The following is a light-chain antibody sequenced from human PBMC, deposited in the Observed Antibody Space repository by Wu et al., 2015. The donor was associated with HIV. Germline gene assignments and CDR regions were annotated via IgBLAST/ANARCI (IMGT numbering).Light chain of an antibody. CDR1: HNIYSN. Sequence: EIVMTQSPVTLPVSPGKSVTLSYRASHNIYSNLAWYQHKPGQSPRLLIHDASTRARGVSDRFRGSGSGTDFTLTIDSLQSEDFASYYCQQFESRPFTFGGG. J-gene: IGKJ4*01. CDR3: QQFESRPFT. CDR2: DAS. V-gene: IGKV3-15*01.